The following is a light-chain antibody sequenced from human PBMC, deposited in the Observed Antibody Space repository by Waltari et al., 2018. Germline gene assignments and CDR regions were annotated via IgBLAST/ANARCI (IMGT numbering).Light chain of an antibody. J-gene: IGKJ1*01. V-gene: IGKV3-15*01. CDR3: QQSYSHTRT. Sequence: EIIMTQSPATLSVSPGERATLSCRASQKIASNLAWYQQKHGQAPRLLIYNAYSRATGVPATFSGSGSGTEFTLTISSLQPEDFATYYCQQSYSHTRTFGQGTKVEIK. CDR1: QKIASN. CDR2: NAY.